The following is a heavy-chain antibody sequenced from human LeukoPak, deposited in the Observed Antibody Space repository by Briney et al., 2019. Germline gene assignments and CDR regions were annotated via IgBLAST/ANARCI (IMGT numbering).Heavy chain of an antibody. CDR1: GGSIGSYY. J-gene: IGHJ4*02. CDR3: ARDRSDGSGYYGYYFDY. Sequence: PAETLSLTCIVSGGSIGSYYWSWIRQPPGKGLEWIGLVFNRGATDYNPSLRSRVTISVDTSKNQFSLRLSSVTAGDTAVYYCARDRSDGSGYYGYYFDYWGQGTLVTV. V-gene: IGHV4-59*01. D-gene: IGHD3-22*01. CDR2: VFNRGAT.